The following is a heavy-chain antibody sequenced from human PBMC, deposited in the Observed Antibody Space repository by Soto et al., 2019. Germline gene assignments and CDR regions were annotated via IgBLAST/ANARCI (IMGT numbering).Heavy chain of an antibody. CDR3: ARAMRELRVTMVRGARYYFDY. CDR1: GWSFSGYY. V-gene: IGHV4-34*01. CDR2: INHSGST. J-gene: IGHJ4*02. D-gene: IGHD3-10*01. Sequence: LETLSLTCAVYGWSFSGYYWSWIRQPPGKGLEWIGEINHSGSTNYNPSLKSRVTISVDTSKNQFSLKLSSVTAADTAVYYCARAMRELRVTMVRGARYYFDYWGQGTLVTVSS.